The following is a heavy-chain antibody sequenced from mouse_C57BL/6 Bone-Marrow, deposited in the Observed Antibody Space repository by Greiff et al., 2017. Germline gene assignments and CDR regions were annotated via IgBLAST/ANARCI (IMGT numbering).Heavy chain of an antibody. CDR2: INPCSGYT. V-gene: IGHV1-7*01. J-gene: IGHJ2*01. Sequence: QVQLQQSGAELAKPGASVKLSCKASGYTFTTYWMHWVKQRPGQGLEWIGYINPCSGYTKYNQKFKDKATLTADKSSSPAYLQLSSLACEASADYYSENSPGSRGTGYYFDYWGQGTTLTVSS. CDR1: GYTFTTYW. CDR3: ENSPGSRGTGYYFDY. D-gene: IGHD2-14*01.